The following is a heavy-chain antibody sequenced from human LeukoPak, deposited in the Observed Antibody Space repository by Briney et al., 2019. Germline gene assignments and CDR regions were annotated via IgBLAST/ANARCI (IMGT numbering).Heavy chain of an antibody. V-gene: IGHV3-74*01. CDR2: INSDGINT. D-gene: IGHD3-22*01. Sequence: GGSLRLSCAASGFTFNGYWMSWVRQAPGKGLVWVSRINSDGINTSYADSVKGRFTISRDNAKNTLNLQMNSLRAEDTAVYYCARDLGQYYDTSDNWFDPWGQGTLVTVSS. J-gene: IGHJ5*02. CDR1: GFTFNGYW. CDR3: ARDLGQYYDTSDNWFDP.